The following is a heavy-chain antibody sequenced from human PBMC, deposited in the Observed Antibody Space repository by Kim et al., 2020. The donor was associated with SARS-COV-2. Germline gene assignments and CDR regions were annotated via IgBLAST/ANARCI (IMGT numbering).Heavy chain of an antibody. CDR2: IYYSGST. CDR3: ARSWCSSTSCYDGREPYYYYGMDV. D-gene: IGHD2-2*01. CDR1: GGSISSYY. J-gene: IGHJ6*02. V-gene: IGHV4-59*13. Sequence: SETLSLTCTVSGGSISSYYWSWIRQPPGKGLEWIGYIYYSGSTNYNPSLKSRVTISVDTSKNQFSLKLSSVTAADTAVYYCARSWCSSTSCYDGREPYYYYGMDVWGQWTTVTVSS.